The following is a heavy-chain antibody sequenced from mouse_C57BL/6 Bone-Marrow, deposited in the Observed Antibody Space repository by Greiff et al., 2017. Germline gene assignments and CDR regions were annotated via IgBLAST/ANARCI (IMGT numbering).Heavy chain of an antibody. V-gene: IGHV2-6-1*01. CDR2: IWSDGST. Sequence: VQLQQSGPGLVAPSQSLSITCTVSGFSLTSYGVHWVRQPPGKGLEWLVVIWSDGSTTYNSALKSRLSISKDNSKSQVFLKMNSLQTDDTAMYYCARHLDSSGYTFAYWGQGTLVTVSA. D-gene: IGHD3-2*02. J-gene: IGHJ3*01. CDR3: ARHLDSSGYTFAY. CDR1: GFSLTSYG.